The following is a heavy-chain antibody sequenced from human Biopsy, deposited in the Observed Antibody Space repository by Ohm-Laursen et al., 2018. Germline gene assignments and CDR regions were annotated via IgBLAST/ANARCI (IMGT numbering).Heavy chain of an antibody. D-gene: IGHD5-12*01. Sequence: PGTLSLTYTVSGDTISTYYWNWIRQTPGKGLEWIGYIHYTGHIRINPSLNSRATISVDTSKDHFSLKLSSLTAADTAIYYCARNRVDVVKVTTIGWNFDLWGRGTLVTVS. CDR3: ARNRVDVVKVTTIGWNFDL. CDR2: IHYTGHI. V-gene: IGHV4-59*08. J-gene: IGHJ2*01. CDR1: GDTISTYY.